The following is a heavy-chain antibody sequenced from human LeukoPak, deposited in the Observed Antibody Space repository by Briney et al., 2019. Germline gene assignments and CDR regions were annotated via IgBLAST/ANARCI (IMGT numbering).Heavy chain of an antibody. D-gene: IGHD3-22*01. CDR2: MSGSGGRT. CDR3: AKGSYYDSRGYLYFDY. CDR1: GFTVSSNY. V-gene: IGHV3-23*01. Sequence: PGGSLRLSCAASGFTVSSNYMSWVRQAPGKGLEWVSTMSGSGGRTYYADSVKGRFTISRDNSKNTLYLQMNSLRAEDTAVYFCAKGSYYDSRGYLYFDYWGQGTLVTVSS. J-gene: IGHJ4*02.